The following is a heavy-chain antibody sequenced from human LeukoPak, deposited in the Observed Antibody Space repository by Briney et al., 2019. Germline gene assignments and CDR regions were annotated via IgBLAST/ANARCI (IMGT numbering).Heavy chain of an antibody. CDR1: GFTFDDYG. D-gene: IGHD2-21*02. J-gene: IGHJ4*02. CDR2: ISSSSSYI. CDR3: ARGRWDCSGGDCYSFDY. V-gene: IGHV3-21*01. Sequence: PGGSLRLSCAASGFTFDDYGMSWVRQAPGKGLEWVSSISSSSSYIYYADSVKGRLTISRDNAKNSLYLQMNSLRAEDTAVYYCARGRWDCSGGDCYSFDYWGQGTLVTVSS.